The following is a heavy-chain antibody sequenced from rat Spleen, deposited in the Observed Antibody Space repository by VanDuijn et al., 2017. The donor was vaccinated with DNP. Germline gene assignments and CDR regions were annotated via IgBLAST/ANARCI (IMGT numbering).Heavy chain of an antibody. CDR1: GYTFTSYY. Sequence: QVQLQQSGAELARPGSSVKLSCKASGYTFTSYYTAWIKQTTGQGLDYIGYINMGSGGTNYNEKFKGKATLTVDKSSSTAFMQLTSLTPDDSAVYFCARGGSGIWFAHWGQGIMVTVSS. D-gene: IGHD4-6*01. CDR2: INMGSGGT. CDR3: ARGGSGIWFAH. V-gene: IGHV1-43*01. J-gene: IGHJ2*01.